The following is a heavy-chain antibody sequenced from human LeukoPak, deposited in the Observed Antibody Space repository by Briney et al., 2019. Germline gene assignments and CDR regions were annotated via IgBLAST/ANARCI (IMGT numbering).Heavy chain of an antibody. D-gene: IGHD1-7*01. CDR1: GSTVSNYY. V-gene: IGHV3-66*01. CDR3: TRESLLGTTDS. CDR2: IYIGGST. Sequence: GGSLRLSCAASGSTVSNYYMSWVRQAPGKGLEWVSVIYIGGSTDYADSMKGRFTISRDNSKNTLYLQMNSLRAEDTAVYYCTRESLLGTTDSWGQGTLVTVSS. J-gene: IGHJ4*02.